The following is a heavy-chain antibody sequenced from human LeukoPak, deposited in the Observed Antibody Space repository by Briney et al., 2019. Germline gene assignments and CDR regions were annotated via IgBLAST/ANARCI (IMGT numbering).Heavy chain of an antibody. J-gene: IGHJ4*02. CDR3: ARSYSSGWFYFDD. CDR1: GASISSAY. V-gene: IGHV4-59*08. D-gene: IGHD6-19*01. CDR2: IHYSGST. Sequence: PSETLSLTCTVSGASISSAYWSWVRRPPEKGLEWIGYIHYSGSTTYNPSLNSRVTMSVDTSKNQFSLKLTSVTAADTDVFYCARSYSSGWFYFDDWGQGTLVTVSS.